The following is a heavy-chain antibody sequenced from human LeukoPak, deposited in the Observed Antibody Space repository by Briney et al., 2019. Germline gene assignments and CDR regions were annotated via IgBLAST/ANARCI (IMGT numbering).Heavy chain of an antibody. CDR3: VRDVQLGNFDY. CDR1: GGTFSSYA. CDR2: IRTNDGAT. J-gene: IGHJ4*02. V-gene: IGHV1-18*01. D-gene: IGHD6-13*01. Sequence: GASVKVSCKTSGGTFSSYAISWVRQAPGQGLEWMGWIRTNDGATNYASKLQGRVTVTTDTSTSTAYMELRSLRSDDTALYYCVRDVQLGNFDYWGQGTVVTVSS.